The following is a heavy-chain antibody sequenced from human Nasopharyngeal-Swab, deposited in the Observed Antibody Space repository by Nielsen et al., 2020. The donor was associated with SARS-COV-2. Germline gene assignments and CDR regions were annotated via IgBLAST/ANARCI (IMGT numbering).Heavy chain of an antibody. D-gene: IGHD3-22*01. Sequence: ASVQVSCKASGYTFTSYAMNWVRQAPAQGLARMGWINTNTGNPTYAQGFTERFVFSLDTSVSTAYLQISSLKAEDTAVYYCARQLNHDSSGYAIGYWGQGTLVTVSS. J-gene: IGHJ4*02. CDR3: ARQLNHDSSGYAIGY. V-gene: IGHV7-4-1*02. CDR1: GYTFTSYA. CDR2: INTNTGNP.